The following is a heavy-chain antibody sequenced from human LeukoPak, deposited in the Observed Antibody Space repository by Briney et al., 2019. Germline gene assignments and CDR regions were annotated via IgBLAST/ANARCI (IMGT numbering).Heavy chain of an antibody. D-gene: IGHD6-19*01. CDR1: GGSISSYY. V-gene: IGHV4-59*01. Sequence: SETLSLTCTVSGGSISSYYWSWIRQPPGKGLEWIGYIYYSGSTNYNPSLKSRVTISVDTSKNQFSLKLSSVTAADTAVYYCARGGQWLNYYFGYWGQGTLVTVSS. CDR2: IYYSGST. CDR3: ARGGQWLNYYFGY. J-gene: IGHJ4*02.